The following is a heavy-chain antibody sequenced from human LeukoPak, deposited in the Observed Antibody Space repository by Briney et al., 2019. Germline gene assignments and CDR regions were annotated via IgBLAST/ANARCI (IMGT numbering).Heavy chain of an antibody. CDR1: GFTFSSYA. J-gene: IGHJ4*02. V-gene: IGHV3-23*01. CDR3: AKGTRYFDWLFLDY. D-gene: IGHD3-9*01. CDR2: ISGSGGST. Sequence: GGSLRLSCAASGFTFSSYAMSWVRQAPGKGLEWVSAISGSGGSTYYADSVKGRFTISRDNSKNTLYLQMNSLRAEDTAVYYCAKGTRYFDWLFLDYWGQGTLVTVSS.